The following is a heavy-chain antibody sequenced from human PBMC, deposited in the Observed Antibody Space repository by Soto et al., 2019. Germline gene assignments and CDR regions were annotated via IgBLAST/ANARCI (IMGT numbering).Heavy chain of an antibody. CDR3: ARIRGYCSGGSCYPISPRGAFDI. V-gene: IGHV1-3*01. CDR2: INAGNGNT. CDR1: GYTFTSYA. Sequence: ASVKVSCKASGYTFTSYAMHWVRQAPGQRLEWMGCINAGNGNTKYSQKFQGRVTITRDTSASTAYMELSSLRSEDTAVYYCARIRGYCSGGSCYPISPRGAFDIWGQGTMVTVSS. D-gene: IGHD2-15*01. J-gene: IGHJ3*02.